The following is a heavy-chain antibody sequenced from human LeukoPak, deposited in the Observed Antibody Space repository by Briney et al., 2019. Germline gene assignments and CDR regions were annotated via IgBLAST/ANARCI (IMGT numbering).Heavy chain of an antibody. D-gene: IGHD6-13*01. J-gene: IGHJ4*02. Sequence: ASVKVSCKVSGYTLTELSMHWVRQAPGKGLEWMGGFDPEDGETIYAQKFQGRVTMTEDTSTDTAYMELSSLRSEDTAVYYCALMYSSSWYIGYWGQGTLVTVSS. V-gene: IGHV1-24*01. CDR1: GYTLTELS. CDR3: ALMYSSSWYIGY. CDR2: FDPEDGET.